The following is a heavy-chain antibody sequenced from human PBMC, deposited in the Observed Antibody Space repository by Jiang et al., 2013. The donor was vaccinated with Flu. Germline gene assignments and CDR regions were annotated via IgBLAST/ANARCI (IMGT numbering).Heavy chain of an antibody. V-gene: IGHV4-31*02. J-gene: IGHJ5*02. Sequence: IRQHPREGPGVDWVHLLQWEHLLQPSLKSRVTISVDTSKNQFSLKLSSVTAADTAVYYCARELRLGELSFREDSLADNWFDPWGQGTLVTVSS. CDR2: LLQWEH. D-gene: IGHD3-16*02. CDR3: ARELRLGELSFREDSLADNWFDP.